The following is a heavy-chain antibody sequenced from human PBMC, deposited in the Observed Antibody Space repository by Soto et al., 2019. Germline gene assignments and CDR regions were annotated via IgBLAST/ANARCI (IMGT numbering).Heavy chain of an antibody. V-gene: IGHV3-11*01. CDR2: ISGRGSTI. CDR1: GFTFSDYY. D-gene: IGHD2-15*01. Sequence: QVQLVESGGGLVKPGGSLRLSCAASGFTFSDYYMSWIRQAPGKGLEWVSYISGRGSTIYYADSVKGRFTISRDNAKNSLHLQMNSLRAEDTAVYYCASGVAASHFYYYYMDVWGKGTTVTVSS. CDR3: ASGVAASHFYYYYMDV. J-gene: IGHJ6*03.